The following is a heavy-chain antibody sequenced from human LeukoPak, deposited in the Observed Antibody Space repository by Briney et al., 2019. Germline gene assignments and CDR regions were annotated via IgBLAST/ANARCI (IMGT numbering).Heavy chain of an antibody. CDR3: ARSPDSSGYYYYFDY. Sequence: SETLSLTCTVSGGSISSFYWSWIRQPPGKGLEWIGYIYYSGSTNYNPSLKSRVTISVDTSKNQFSLELTSVTAADTAVYYCARSPDSSGYYYYFDYWGQGTQVSVSS. V-gene: IGHV4-59*01. CDR1: GGSISSFY. CDR2: IYYSGST. J-gene: IGHJ4*02. D-gene: IGHD3-22*01.